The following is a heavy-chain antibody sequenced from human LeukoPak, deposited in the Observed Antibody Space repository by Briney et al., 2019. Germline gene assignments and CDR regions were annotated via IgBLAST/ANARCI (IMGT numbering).Heavy chain of an antibody. J-gene: IGHJ4*02. CDR3: ARGLQYYYDSSGYYFDY. CDR2: ISYDGSNK. V-gene: IGHV3-30-3*01. D-gene: IGHD3-22*01. CDR1: GFTFNSYS. Sequence: PGGSLRLSCVASGFTFNSYSMHWVRQAPGKGVEWVAVISYDGSNKHYGDSVKGPFTISRDNSKNTLYLELSSLRAEDTAAFYCARGLQYYYDSSGYYFDYWGQGTLVTVSS.